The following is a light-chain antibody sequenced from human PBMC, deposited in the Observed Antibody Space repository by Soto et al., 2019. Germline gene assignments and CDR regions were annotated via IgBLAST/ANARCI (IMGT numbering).Light chain of an antibody. CDR2: VNM. V-gene: IGLV6-57*04. CDR1: SGSIASSH. J-gene: IGLJ2*01. Sequence: NFMLTQPHSVSESPGKPVTISCTRSSGSIASSHVQWYQQRPGSAPTTVISVNMESPSAISDRFSASIDSSSNSASLTISGLRTENEGDYYSQSYDSDNFVVFGGGTKLTVL. CDR3: QSYDSDNFVV.